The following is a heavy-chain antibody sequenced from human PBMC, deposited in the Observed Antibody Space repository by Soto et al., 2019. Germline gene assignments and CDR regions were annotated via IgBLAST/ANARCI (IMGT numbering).Heavy chain of an antibody. CDR1: GGSISSYY. CDR3: ARGHRWDFWSGLHFDY. J-gene: IGHJ4*02. Sequence: SSETLSLTCTVSGGSISSYYWSWIRQPPGKGLEWIGYIYYSGSTNYNPSLKSRVTISVDTSKNQFSLKLSSVTAADTAVYYCARGHRWDFWSGLHFDYWGQGTLVTVSS. D-gene: IGHD3-3*01. V-gene: IGHV4-59*01. CDR2: IYYSGST.